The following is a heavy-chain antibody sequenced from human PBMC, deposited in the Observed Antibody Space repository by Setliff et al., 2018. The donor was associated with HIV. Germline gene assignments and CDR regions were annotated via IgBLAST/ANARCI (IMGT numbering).Heavy chain of an antibody. CDR2: ISGFNGNT. CDR1: GYFFNNYG. J-gene: IGHJ6*03. V-gene: IGHV1-18*01. D-gene: IGHD3-9*01. CDR3: ARAVVPTYYDVLTGYVYYMDV. Sequence: ASVKVSCKASGYFFNNYGIAWVRQAPGQGLEWMGWISGFNGNTNYAQILQGRVTVTTDTSTSTAYMELRSLRSDDTAVYYCARAVVPTYYDVLTGYVYYMDVWGKGTTVTVSS.